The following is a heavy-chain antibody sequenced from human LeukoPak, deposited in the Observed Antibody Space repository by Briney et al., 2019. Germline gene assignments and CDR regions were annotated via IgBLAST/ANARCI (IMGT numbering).Heavy chain of an antibody. D-gene: IGHD3-3*01. CDR2: IWYDGSNK. V-gene: IGHV3-33*01. J-gene: IGHJ4*02. CDR3: ARDHTIFRVARYYFDY. Sequence: PGRSLRLSCAASGFTFSSYGMHWVRQAPGKGLEWVAVIWYDGSNKYYADSVKGRFTISRDNSKNTLYLQMNSLRAEDTAVYYCARDHTIFRVARYYFDYWGQGTLVTVSS. CDR1: GFTFSSYG.